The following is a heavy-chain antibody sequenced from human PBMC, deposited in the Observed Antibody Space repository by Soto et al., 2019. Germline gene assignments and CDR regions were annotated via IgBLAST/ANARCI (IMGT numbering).Heavy chain of an antibody. V-gene: IGHV4-31*03. J-gene: IGHJ6*02. Sequence: QVQLQESGPGLVMPSQTLSLTCTVSGGSISSGGYYWSWIRQHPGKGLEWIGYIYYSGSTYYNPSLKSRVTISVDTSKNQFSLKLGSVTAADTAVYYCAREGGGSYYYYGMDVWGQGTTVTVSS. CDR1: GGSISSGGYY. D-gene: IGHD3-16*01. CDR2: IYYSGST. CDR3: AREGGGSYYYYGMDV.